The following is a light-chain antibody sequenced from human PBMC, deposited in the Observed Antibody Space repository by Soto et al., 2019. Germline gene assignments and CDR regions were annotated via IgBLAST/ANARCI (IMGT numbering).Light chain of an antibody. J-gene: IGLJ2*01. CDR1: SSNIGSNY. V-gene: IGLV1-47*01. Sequence: QAVVNQPASASGTPGQRVTLSCSGSSSNIGSNYVYLNQQLPATAPKLLIYTNNQRPLGVPDRFSGSKSGTSASLAISGLRSEDEADYYCAACDDSLSGRVFGGGIKLTVL. CDR3: AACDDSLSGRV. CDR2: TNN.